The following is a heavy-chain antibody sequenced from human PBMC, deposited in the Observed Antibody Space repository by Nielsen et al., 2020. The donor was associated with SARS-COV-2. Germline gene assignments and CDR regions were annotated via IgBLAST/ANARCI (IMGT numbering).Heavy chain of an antibody. D-gene: IGHD3-22*01. CDR1: GYSFTNCW. CDR2: IYPGDSET. J-gene: IGHJ6*02. CDR3: ARLGDYYDSSGYFDYYYGMDV. Sequence: KVSCKGSGYSFTNCWIGWVRQMPGKGLEWMGIIYPGDSETRYSPSFQGQVTISADKSISTAYLQWSSLKASDTAMYYCARLGDYYDSSGYFDYYYGMDVWGQGTTVTVSS. V-gene: IGHV5-51*01.